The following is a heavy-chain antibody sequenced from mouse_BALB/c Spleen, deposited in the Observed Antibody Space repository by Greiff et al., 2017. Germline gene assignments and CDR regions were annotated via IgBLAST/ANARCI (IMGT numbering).Heavy chain of an antibody. D-gene: IGHD3-2*01. CDR1: GYTFTSYY. CDR2: IYPGDGST. CDR3: ARGRQLGLLDY. V-gene: IGHV1S56*01. Sequence: VHLVESGPELVKPGASVKMSCKASGYTFTSYYIHWVKQRPGQGLEWIGWIYPGDGSTKYNEKFKGKTTLTADKSSSTAYMLLSSLTSEDSAIYFCARGRQLGLLDYWGQGTTLTVSS. J-gene: IGHJ2*01.